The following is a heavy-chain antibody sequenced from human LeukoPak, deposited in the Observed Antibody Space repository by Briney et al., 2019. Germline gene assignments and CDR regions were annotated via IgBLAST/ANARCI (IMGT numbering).Heavy chain of an antibody. Sequence: SETLSLTCAVYGGSFSGYYWSWIRQPPGKGLEWIGEINHSGSTNYNPSLKSRVTISVDTSKNQFSLKLSSVTAADTAVYYCARGLGYCSSTSCYWAAYFDYWGQGTLVTVSS. CDR1: GGSFSGYY. CDR3: ARGLGYCSSTSCYWAAYFDY. CDR2: INHSGST. J-gene: IGHJ4*02. D-gene: IGHD2-2*01. V-gene: IGHV4-34*01.